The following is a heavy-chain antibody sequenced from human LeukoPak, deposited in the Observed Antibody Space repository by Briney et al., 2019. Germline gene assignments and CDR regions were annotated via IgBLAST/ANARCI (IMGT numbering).Heavy chain of an antibody. CDR3: ARLGPVTKDHYCDY. D-gene: IGHD4-17*01. V-gene: IGHV3-7*01. Sequence: PSETLSLTCTVSGVSISSSNSYWGWIRQPPGTGLEWVANINQDESSQYYVDAVRGRFTISRDNAKNSLNLQMNSLRGEDTAVYFCARLGPVTKDHYCDYWGQGTLVTVSS. CDR1: GVSISSSNSY. CDR2: INQDESSQ. J-gene: IGHJ4*02.